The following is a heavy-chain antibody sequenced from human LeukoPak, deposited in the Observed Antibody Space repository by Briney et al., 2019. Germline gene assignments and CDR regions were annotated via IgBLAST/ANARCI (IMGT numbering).Heavy chain of an antibody. J-gene: IGHJ4*02. CDR1: GFPFSSYW. CDR3: TRVGYIDEGIDY. D-gene: IGHD5-24*01. Sequence: GGSLRLSCVASGFPFSSYWMTWVRQAPGKGLEWVANIKHDCSKKSYVDSVKGRFTISRDNAKNSLYLQMNSLRAEDTAIYYCTRVGYIDEGIDYWGQGTLVTVSS. CDR2: IKHDCSKK. V-gene: IGHV3-7*04.